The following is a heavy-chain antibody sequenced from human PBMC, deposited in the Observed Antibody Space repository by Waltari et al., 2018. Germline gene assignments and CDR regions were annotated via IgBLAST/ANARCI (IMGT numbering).Heavy chain of an antibody. CDR2: MDSDDNT. J-gene: IGHJ3*02. D-gene: IGHD1-1*01. CDR1: GFSVSDNY. CDR3: ASNLHLDGWLDGFDI. V-gene: IGHV3-53*01. Sequence: EVQLVESGGGLIQTGGSLRLSCEGSGFSVSDNYMNGVRQGPGKGLEWVATMDSDDNTYYPDSVNGRFVISRGSSRDTVYFQMNNVRPDDSAVYFCASNLHLDGWLDGFDIWGHGTVVTVS.